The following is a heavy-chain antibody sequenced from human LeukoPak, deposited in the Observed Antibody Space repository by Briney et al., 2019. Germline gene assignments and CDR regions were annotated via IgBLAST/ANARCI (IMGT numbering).Heavy chain of an antibody. Sequence: NPSETLSLTCTVSGYSISSGYFWGWMRQPPGKGLEWIGSIYHSGSTHYNPSLTSRVTISVDTSQNQFSLILSSVTAADTAVYYCATDTNYDFVWGSFRYFDYWGQGTLVTVSS. J-gene: IGHJ4*02. CDR3: ATDTNYDFVWGSFRYFDY. CDR1: GYSISSGYF. D-gene: IGHD3-16*02. V-gene: IGHV4-38-2*02. CDR2: IYHSGST.